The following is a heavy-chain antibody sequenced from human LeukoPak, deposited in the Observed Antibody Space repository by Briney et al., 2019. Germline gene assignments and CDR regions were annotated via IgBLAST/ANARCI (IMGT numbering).Heavy chain of an antibody. D-gene: IGHD6-6*01. J-gene: IGHJ6*02. Sequence: ASVKVSCKASGYTFTSYAMHWVRQASGETLEWRGWINAGNGNTKYSQKFQGRVTIARDTSASTAYMELSSLRSEDTAVYYCAGPINISSSTGYYYYGMDVWGQGTTVTVSS. CDR1: GYTFTSYA. CDR2: INAGNGNT. V-gene: IGHV1-3*01. CDR3: AGPINISSSTGYYYYGMDV.